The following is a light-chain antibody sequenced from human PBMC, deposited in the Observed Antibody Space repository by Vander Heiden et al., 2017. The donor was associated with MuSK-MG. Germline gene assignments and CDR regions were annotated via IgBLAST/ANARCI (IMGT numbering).Light chain of an antibody. CDR3: QQYYSTPIT. J-gene: IGKJ5*01. CDR2: WES. Sequence: DIVMTQSPASLAVSLCERPTINSESSQSVLYSSNNKNYLAWYQQKPGQPPKLLIYWESTRESGVPDRFSGSGSGTDFTLTISSLQAEDVAVYYCQQYYSTPITFGQGTRLEIK. V-gene: IGKV4-1*01. CDR1: QSVLYSSNNKNY.